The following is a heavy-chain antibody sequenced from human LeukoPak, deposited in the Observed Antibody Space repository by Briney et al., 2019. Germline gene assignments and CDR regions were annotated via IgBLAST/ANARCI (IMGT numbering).Heavy chain of an antibody. CDR3: ASGSYLDAFDI. D-gene: IGHD1-26*01. J-gene: IGHJ3*02. Sequence: ASVKVSCKASGYTFTGYYMHWVRQAPGQGLEWMGIINPSGGSTSYAQKFQGRVTMTRDTSTSTVYMELSSLRSEDTAVYYCASGSYLDAFDIWGQGTMVTVSS. CDR1: GYTFTGYY. V-gene: IGHV1-46*03. CDR2: INPSGGST.